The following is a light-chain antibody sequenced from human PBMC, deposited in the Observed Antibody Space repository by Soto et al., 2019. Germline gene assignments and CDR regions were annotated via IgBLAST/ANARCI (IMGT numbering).Light chain of an antibody. Sequence: DSWLTQSPESLAVSLGERATINCKSSQSVFFSPNHKNSLAWFQKKRGQPPKLLIYWASTRASGVPDRFIGSGSATDFTLTITSLQAEDVPVYYCEQYYRTQSSAQGSKVDIK. CDR2: WAS. CDR3: EQYYRTQS. CDR1: QSVFFSPNHKNS. V-gene: IGKV4-1*01. J-gene: IGKJ1*01.